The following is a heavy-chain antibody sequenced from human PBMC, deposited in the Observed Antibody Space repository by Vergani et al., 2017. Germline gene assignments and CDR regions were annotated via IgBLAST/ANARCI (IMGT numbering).Heavy chain of an antibody. D-gene: IGHD2-2*02. CDR2: IRSKNDGGTA. V-gene: IGHV3-15*01. Sequence: EVHLLESGGGSAQPGESLRLSCVASGFTFTAHGLNWVRQAPGKGLEWIGRIRSKNDGGTADYAAPLKGRFTISRDDSKDSAFLLVNNLKTEDTAVYFCYTDYHDYWGQGTLVTVSS. CDR1: GFTFTAHG. J-gene: IGHJ4*02. CDR3: YTDYHDY.